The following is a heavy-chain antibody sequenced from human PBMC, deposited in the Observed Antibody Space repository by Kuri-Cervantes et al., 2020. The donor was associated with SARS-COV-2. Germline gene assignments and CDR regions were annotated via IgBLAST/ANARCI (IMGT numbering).Heavy chain of an antibody. D-gene: IGHD3-10*01. CDR3: ARGSSSLYNYFDP. V-gene: IGHV4-30-2*01. Sequence: SETLSLTCTVSGGPISGGGYSWDWIRQPPGKGLEYIGYVYRSVSTYNNPSLKNRVTISIDRSRNQFSLKLSSVTAADTALYYCARGSSSLYNYFDPWGQGTLVTVSS. CDR1: GGPISGGGYS. J-gene: IGHJ5*02. CDR2: VYRSVST.